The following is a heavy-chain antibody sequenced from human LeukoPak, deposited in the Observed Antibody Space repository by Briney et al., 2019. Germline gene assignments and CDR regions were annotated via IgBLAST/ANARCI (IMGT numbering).Heavy chain of an antibody. CDR2: IYTSGST. J-gene: IGHJ4*02. CDR1: GGSISSYY. D-gene: IGHD6-19*01. V-gene: IGHV4-4*07. CDR3: AREEVAGPFDY. Sequence: PSETLSLTCTVSGGSISSYYWSWIRQPAGKGLEWIGRIYTSGSTNYNPSLKSRVTISVDKSKNQFSLKLSSVTAADTAVYYCAREEVAGPFDYWGQGTLVTVSS.